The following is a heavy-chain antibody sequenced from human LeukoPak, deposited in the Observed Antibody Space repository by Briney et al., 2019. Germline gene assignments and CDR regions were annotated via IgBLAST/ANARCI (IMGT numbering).Heavy chain of an antibody. Sequence: ASVKVSCKASRYTFTGYYMHWVRQAPGHEVEWMGWINPNSGGTNYAQKFQGRVTITANTSTDTAYMELSSLRTEDTAVYYRATGRGITMLRGAEDNWFAPGGQGSLLTLPS. D-gene: IGHD3-10*01. CDR3: ATGRGITMLRGAEDNWFAP. CDR1: RYTFTGYY. CDR2: INPNSGGT. V-gene: IGHV1-2*02. J-gene: IGHJ5*02.